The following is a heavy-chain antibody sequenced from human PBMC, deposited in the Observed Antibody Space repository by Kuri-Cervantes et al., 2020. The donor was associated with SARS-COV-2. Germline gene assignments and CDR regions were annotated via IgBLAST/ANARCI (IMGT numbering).Heavy chain of an antibody. CDR3: ARTQYSSSSIALDY. CDR2: IDSDGSST. CDR1: GFTFSSYW. Sequence: GVLKISCAASGFTFSSYWMHWVRQAPGKGLVWVSRIDSDGSSTNYADSVKGRFTISRDNAKNSLYLQVNSLRAEDTAVYYCARTQYSSSSIALDYWGQGTLVTVSS. V-gene: IGHV3-74*01. D-gene: IGHD6-6*01. J-gene: IGHJ4*02.